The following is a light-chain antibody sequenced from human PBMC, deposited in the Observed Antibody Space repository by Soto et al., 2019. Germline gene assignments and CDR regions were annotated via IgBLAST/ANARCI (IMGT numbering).Light chain of an antibody. CDR2: DVT. Sequence: QSALTQPPSASGSPGQSVTISCTGNSSDVGGYNFVSWYQHHPGKAPRLMIYDVTQRPSGVPDRFSGSKSGNTASLTVSGLQVDDEAYYYCSSYAGSSIPVAFGGGTQLTVL. J-gene: IGLJ2*01. CDR1: SSDVGGYNF. CDR3: SSYAGSSIPVA. V-gene: IGLV2-8*01.